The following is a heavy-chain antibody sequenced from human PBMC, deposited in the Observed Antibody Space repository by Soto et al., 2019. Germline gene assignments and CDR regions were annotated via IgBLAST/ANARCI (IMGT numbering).Heavy chain of an antibody. Sequence: SETLSLTCTVAGSSISSYFWRWIRQPTGKGLEWIGYIYYSGSTNYNPSLKSRVTISVDTSKNQFSLKLSSVTAADTAVYYCARHDGGLGGFGVYWGRYYYGMDVWGQGTTVTVS. J-gene: IGHJ6*02. V-gene: IGHV4-59*08. CDR1: GSSISSYF. CDR3: ARHDGGLGGFGVYWGRYYYGMDV. CDR2: IYYSGST. D-gene: IGHD3-10*01.